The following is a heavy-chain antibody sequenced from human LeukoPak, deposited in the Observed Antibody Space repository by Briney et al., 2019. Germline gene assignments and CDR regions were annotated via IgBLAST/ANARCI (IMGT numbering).Heavy chain of an antibody. V-gene: IGHV3-53*01. CDR3: ARDAPQVPAAGVLAS. Sequence: GGSLRLSCAASGFTVTENYMSCVWQAPGKGLEWVSVMYSGGDTYYANSVKGRFTFSRDISKNTLFLQMNGLTTEDTAMYYCARDAPQVPAAGVLASWGQGTLATVSS. CDR2: MYSGGDT. J-gene: IGHJ5*02. CDR1: GFTVTENY. D-gene: IGHD6-13*01.